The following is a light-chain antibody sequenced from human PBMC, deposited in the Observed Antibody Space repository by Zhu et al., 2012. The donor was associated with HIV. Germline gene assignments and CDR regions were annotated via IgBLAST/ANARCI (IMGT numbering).Light chain of an antibody. J-gene: IGKJ4*01. Sequence: DIQLTQSPSFLSASVGDRVTITCRASQGISNHLAWYHQKPGKAPKLLIYGASVLQSGVPSRFSGSGSGTEFTFTISSPQPEDFATYFCQHLTLYPTFGGGSKVEIK. CDR1: QGISNH. V-gene: IGKV1-9*01. CDR2: GAS. CDR3: QHLTLYPT.